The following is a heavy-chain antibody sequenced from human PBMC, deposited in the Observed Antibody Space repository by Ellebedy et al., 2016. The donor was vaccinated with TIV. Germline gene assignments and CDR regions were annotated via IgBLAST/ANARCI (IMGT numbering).Heavy chain of an antibody. CDR3: ARDEGSYDREDY. CDR2: ISYDGGSD. CDR1: GFTFSSYG. J-gene: IGHJ4*02. Sequence: GESLKISCAASGFTFSSYGRHWVRQAPGKGLEWVALISYDGGSDYYADSVKGRFTISRDNSKNTVYLQMNSLRAEDTAVYYCARDEGSYDREDYWGQGTLVTVSS. V-gene: IGHV3-30*03. D-gene: IGHD1-26*01.